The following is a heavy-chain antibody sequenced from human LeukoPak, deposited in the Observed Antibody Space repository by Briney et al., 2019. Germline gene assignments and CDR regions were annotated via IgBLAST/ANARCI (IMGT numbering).Heavy chain of an antibody. V-gene: IGHV3-7*01. CDR2: IKEDGGEK. J-gene: IGHJ4*02. Sequence: GGSLRLSCAATGFTFSDYWMSWVRQAPGKGLEWVANIKEDGGEKYYVDSVKGRFTISRDNAKNSLYLRMNSLRVEDTAMYYCARAHSSSFDYWGQGTLVTVSS. D-gene: IGHD6-6*01. CDR3: ARAHSSSFDY. CDR1: GFTFSDYW.